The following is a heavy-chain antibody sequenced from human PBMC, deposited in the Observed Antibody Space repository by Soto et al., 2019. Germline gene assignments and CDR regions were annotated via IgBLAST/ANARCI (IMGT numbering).Heavy chain of an antibody. CDR1: GFTVSSNY. CDR3: ACGYSSAWYIY. D-gene: IGHD6-19*01. V-gene: IGHV3-66*01. Sequence: PGGSLRLSCAASGFTVSSNYMSWVRQAPGKGLEWVSVIYSGGSTYYADSVKGRFTISRDNSKNTLYLQMNSLRAEDTAVYYCACGYSSAWYIYRGQGTLVTVSS. J-gene: IGHJ4*02. CDR2: IYSGGST.